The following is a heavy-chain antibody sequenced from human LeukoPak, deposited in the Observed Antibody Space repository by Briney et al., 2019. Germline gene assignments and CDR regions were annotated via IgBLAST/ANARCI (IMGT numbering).Heavy chain of an antibody. CDR1: GYTFTGYY. CDR3: ARGDDILVPLRS. D-gene: IGHD3-9*01. Sequence: ASVKVSCKASGYTFTGYYMHWVRQAPGQGLEWMGWINPNSGGTNYAQKFQGRVTMTRDTSISAAYMELSRLRSDDTAVYYCARGDDILVPLRSWGQGTLVTVSS. V-gene: IGHV1-2*02. J-gene: IGHJ4*02. CDR2: INPNSGGT.